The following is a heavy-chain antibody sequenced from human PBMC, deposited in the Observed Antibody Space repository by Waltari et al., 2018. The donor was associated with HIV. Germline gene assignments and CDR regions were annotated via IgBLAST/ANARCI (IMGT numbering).Heavy chain of an antibody. Sequence: EVQLLESGGGLVEPGGSLRFSRSASGLTSSTYAMSWVRQARGKGLERCTSISGGDGSTYYADSVKCRFTVSRDNSKNTLFLQINSLRAEDTALYYCAKEGIIVITDAFDIWVQGTMVIVSS. CDR3: AKEGIIVITDAFDI. CDR2: ISGGDGST. V-gene: IGHV3-23*01. J-gene: IGHJ3*02. CDR1: GLTSSTYA. D-gene: IGHD3-22*01.